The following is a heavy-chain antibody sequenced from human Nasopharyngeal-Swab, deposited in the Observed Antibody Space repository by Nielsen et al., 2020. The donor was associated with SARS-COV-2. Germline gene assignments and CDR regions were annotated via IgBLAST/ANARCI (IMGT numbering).Heavy chain of an antibody. J-gene: IGHJ4*02. CDR3: ARGSSSFDY. CDR2: ISSSGSTI. V-gene: IGHV3-11*04. D-gene: IGHD6-6*01. Sequence: IRQPPGKGLEWVSYISSSGSTIYYADSVKGRFTISRDNAKNSLYLQMNSLRAEDTAVYYCARGSSSFDYWGQGTLVTVSS.